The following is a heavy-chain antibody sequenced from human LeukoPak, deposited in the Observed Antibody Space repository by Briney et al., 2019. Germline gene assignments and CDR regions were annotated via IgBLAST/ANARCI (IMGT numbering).Heavy chain of an antibody. Sequence: GGSLRLSCAASGFTFSSYGMHWVRQAPGKGLEWVVVISNDGSNKYYADSVKGRFTISRDNSKNTLYLQMNSLRAEDTAVYYCAKGSGGSYYGYFDSWGQGTLVTVSS. J-gene: IGHJ4*02. CDR2: ISNDGSNK. V-gene: IGHV3-30*18. D-gene: IGHD1-26*01. CDR1: GFTFSSYG. CDR3: AKGSGGSYYGYFDS.